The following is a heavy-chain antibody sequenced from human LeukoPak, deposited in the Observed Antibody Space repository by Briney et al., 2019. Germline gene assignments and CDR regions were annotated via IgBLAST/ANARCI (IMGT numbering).Heavy chain of an antibody. CDR2: IYHSGST. J-gene: IGHJ4*02. Sequence: PSETLSLTCAVSGGSISSSNWWSWVRQPPGKGLEWIGEIYHSGSTNYNPSLKSRVTISVDKSKNQFSLKLSSVTAADTAVYYCARVGYYGSGSYLNSPTQLEDYWGQGTLVTVSS. V-gene: IGHV4-4*02. CDR1: GGSISSSNW. CDR3: ARVGYYGSGSYLNSPTQLEDY. D-gene: IGHD3-10*01.